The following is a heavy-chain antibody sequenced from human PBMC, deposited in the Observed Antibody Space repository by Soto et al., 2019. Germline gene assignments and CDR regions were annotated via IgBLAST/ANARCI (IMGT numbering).Heavy chain of an antibody. CDR2: ISYDGSNK. J-gene: IGHJ6*02. D-gene: IGHD3-10*01. Sequence: GGSLRLSCAASGFTFSSYAMHWVRQAPGKGLEWVAVISYDGSNKYYADSVKGRFTISRDNSKNTLYLQMNSLRAEDTAVYYCARDAVGLLWFGELGGMDVWGQGTTVTVYS. CDR1: GFTFSSYA. CDR3: ARDAVGLLWFGELGGMDV. V-gene: IGHV3-30-3*01.